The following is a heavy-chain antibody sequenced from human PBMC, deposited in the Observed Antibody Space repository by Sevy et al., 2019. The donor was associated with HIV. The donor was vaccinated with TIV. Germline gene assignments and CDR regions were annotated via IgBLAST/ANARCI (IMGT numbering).Heavy chain of an antibody. D-gene: IGHD5-12*01. CDR1: GFTFSSYA. J-gene: IGHJ4*02. CDR3: ARVEVDGYHTNPIDY. V-gene: IGHV3-30-3*01. Sequence: GGSLRLSCAASGFTFSSYAMHWVRQAPGKGLEWVAVISYDGSNKYYADSVKGRVTISRDNSKNTLYLQMNSLRAEDTAVYYCARVEVDGYHTNPIDYWGQGTLVTVSS. CDR2: ISYDGSNK.